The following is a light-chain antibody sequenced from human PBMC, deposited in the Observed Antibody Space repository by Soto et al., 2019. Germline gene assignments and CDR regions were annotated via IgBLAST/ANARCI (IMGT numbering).Light chain of an antibody. CDR1: SSDVGIYNY. Sequence: HSALTQPRSVSGSPGQSVTISCTGTSSDVGIYNYVSWYQQHPGKAPKLMIYDVRKRPSGVPGRFSGSKSGNTASLTISGLQAEDEAHYYCCSYAGNYYVFGTGTKVTVL. J-gene: IGLJ1*01. CDR2: DVR. CDR3: CSYAGNYYV. V-gene: IGLV2-11*01.